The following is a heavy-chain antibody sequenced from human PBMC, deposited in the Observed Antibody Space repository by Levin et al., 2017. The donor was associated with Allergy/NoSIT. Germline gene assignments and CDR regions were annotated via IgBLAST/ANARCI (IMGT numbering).Heavy chain of an antibody. Sequence: SETLSLTCTVSGGSVSDYYWNWIRQSPGKGLEWIGYIHYSGSTNYNPSLKSRVTISLDTSKNQFSLKLTSVTAADTAVYYCARQELTVTAFDYWGQGTLVTVSS. CDR1: GGSVSDYY. CDR3: ARQELTVTAFDY. V-gene: IGHV4-59*08. CDR2: IHYSGST. D-gene: IGHD2-21*02. J-gene: IGHJ4*02.